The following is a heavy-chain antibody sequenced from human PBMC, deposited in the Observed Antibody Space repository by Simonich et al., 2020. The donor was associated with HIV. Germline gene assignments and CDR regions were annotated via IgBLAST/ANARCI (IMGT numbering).Heavy chain of an antibody. D-gene: IGHD1-7*01. J-gene: IGHJ3*02. CDR3: ARVTGTTDDAFDI. CDR1: GYTFTGHY. CDR2: INPNSGGT. Sequence: QVQLVQSGAEVKKPGASVKVSCKTSGYTFTGHYMHWVRQAPGQGLEWMGWINPNSGGTNYAQSFQGRVTMTRDTSISTAYMELSRLTSDDTAIYYCARVTGTTDDAFDIWGQGTMVTVSS. V-gene: IGHV1-2*02.